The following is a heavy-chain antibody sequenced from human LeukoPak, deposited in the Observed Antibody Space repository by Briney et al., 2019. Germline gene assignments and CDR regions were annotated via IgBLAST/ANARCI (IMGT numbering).Heavy chain of an antibody. J-gene: IGHJ4*02. D-gene: IGHD3-22*01. CDR3: ARSPRNSSGYYYPDY. Sequence: GESLKISCKGSGYSFTSYWIGWVRQMPGKGLEWMGIIYPGDSDTRYSPSFQGQVTFSADKSISTAYLQWSGLKASDTAMYYCARSPRNSSGYYYPDYWGQGTPVTVSS. CDR1: GYSFTSYW. CDR2: IYPGDSDT. V-gene: IGHV5-51*01.